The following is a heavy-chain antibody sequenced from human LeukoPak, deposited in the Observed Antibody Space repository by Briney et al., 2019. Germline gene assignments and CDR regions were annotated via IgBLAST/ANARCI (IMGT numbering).Heavy chain of an antibody. CDR2: IRDSGET. D-gene: IGHD2-15*01. CDR3: ARDRAATQDWVEFDP. J-gene: IGHJ5*02. CDR1: GFSVSNYY. Sequence: PGGSLRLSCAISGFSVSNYYMSWVRQASGKGLEWVSLIRDSGETFYADSVKGRFTISRDNSKNTMYLQMNRLRVEDTAVYFCARDRAATQDWVEFDPWGQGTLVTVSS. V-gene: IGHV3-66*03.